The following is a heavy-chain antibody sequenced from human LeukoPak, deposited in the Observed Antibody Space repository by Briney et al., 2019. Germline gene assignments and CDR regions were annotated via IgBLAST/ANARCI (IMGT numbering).Heavy chain of an antibody. Sequence: GGSLRLSCAASGFTFSAYAVIWVRQAPGKGLEWVSAISASGDYIHYADSVKGRFDISRDNSKNTVYLQMSSLRAEDAALYYCAKDPNGDYVGAFDSWGQGTTVIVSS. CDR3: AKDPNGDYVGAFDS. J-gene: IGHJ3*02. CDR2: ISASGDYI. V-gene: IGHV3-23*01. CDR1: GFTFSAYA. D-gene: IGHD4-17*01.